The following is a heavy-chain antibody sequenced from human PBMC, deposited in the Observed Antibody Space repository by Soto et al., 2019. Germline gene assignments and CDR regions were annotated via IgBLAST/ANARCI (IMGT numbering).Heavy chain of an antibody. Sequence: PGGSLRLSCTASGIIFSSFAMSWVRQAPGKGLEWVSSITGSGGSTYYADSVKGRFTISRDNSENTLYLQMNSLRAEDTAICYCAVPRISRIRGEPPAYWGQGTLVTVSS. CDR3: AVPRISRIRGEPPAY. J-gene: IGHJ4*02. V-gene: IGHV3-23*01. CDR2: ITGSGGST. D-gene: IGHD3-10*01. CDR1: GIIFSSFA.